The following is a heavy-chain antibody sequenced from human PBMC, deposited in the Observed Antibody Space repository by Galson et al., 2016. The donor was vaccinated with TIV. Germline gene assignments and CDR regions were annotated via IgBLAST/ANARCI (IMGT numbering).Heavy chain of an antibody. D-gene: IGHD3-16*01. CDR1: GGSTSNGDNS. J-gene: IGHJ6*02. CDR3: ARVSLPSYYAVDV. V-gene: IGHV4-30-4*01. Sequence: TLSLTCSVFGGSTSNGDNSWTWIRQPPGKGLEWLGSVYYSGSTIYSPSLRGRVTISVERSKNQFSVNLNSLTAADTAVYYCARVSLPSYYAVDVWGQGTTVTVSS. CDR2: VYYSGST.